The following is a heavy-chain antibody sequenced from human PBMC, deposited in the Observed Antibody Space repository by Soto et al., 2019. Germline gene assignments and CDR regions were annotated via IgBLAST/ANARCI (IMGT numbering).Heavy chain of an antibody. Sequence: GGSLRLSCAASGFTFSSYAMSWVRQAPGKGLEWVSAISGSGGSTYYADSVKGRFTISRDNSKNTLYLQMNSLRAEDTAVYYCAKDRTANGKRRFMITFGGVILPTLDYWGQGTLVTVSS. J-gene: IGHJ4*02. CDR1: GFTFSSYA. CDR3: AKDRTANGKRRFMITFGGVILPTLDY. CDR2: ISGSGGST. V-gene: IGHV3-23*01. D-gene: IGHD3-16*02.